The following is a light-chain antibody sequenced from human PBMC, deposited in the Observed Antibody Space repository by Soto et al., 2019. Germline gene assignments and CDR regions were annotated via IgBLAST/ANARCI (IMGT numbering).Light chain of an antibody. CDR1: QSVLYTSNNKNY. Sequence: DIVMTQSPDSLAVSLGERATINCKSSQSVLYTSNNKNYLAWYQQKPGPPPKLLIHWASTRQSGVPDRISGSGSATDFTLTISSLQAEDVAVYYCQQYYVTPQTFGQGTKVEIK. CDR3: QQYYVTPQT. V-gene: IGKV4-1*01. CDR2: WAS. J-gene: IGKJ1*01.